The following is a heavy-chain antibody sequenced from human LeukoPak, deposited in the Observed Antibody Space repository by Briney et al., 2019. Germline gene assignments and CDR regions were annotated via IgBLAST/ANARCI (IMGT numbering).Heavy chain of an antibody. V-gene: IGHV1-8*01. D-gene: IGHD2-21*01. J-gene: IGHJ4*02. Sequence: GASVKVSCKTSGYTFSSYDINWVRQATGQGLEWMGWMNPNSGNTGYAQKFQGRVTMTRNTSISTAYMELSSLRSEDTAVYYYAVVVNEYYFDYWGQGTLVTVSS. CDR3: AVVVNEYYFDY. CDR1: GYTFSSYD. CDR2: MNPNSGNT.